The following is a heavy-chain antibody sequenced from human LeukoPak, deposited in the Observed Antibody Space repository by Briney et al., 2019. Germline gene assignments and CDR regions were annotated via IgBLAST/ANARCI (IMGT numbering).Heavy chain of an antibody. CDR2: IRGGGGSA. CDR3: ARDPNGDYIGAFDM. CDR1: GFTFTPYA. J-gene: IGHJ3*02. Sequence: GGSLRLSCTASGFTFTPYAMMWVRHPPGNGPDSASAIRGGGGSAFYADSVKGRFTISRDNSKYTLFLQMNSLRAEDTAVYYCARDPNGDYIGAFDMWGPGTMVTVSS. V-gene: IGHV3-23*01. D-gene: IGHD4-17*01.